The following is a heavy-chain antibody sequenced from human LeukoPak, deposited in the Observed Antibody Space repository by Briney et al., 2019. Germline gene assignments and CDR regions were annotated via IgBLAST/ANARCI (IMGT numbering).Heavy chain of an antibody. CDR1: GGSISSGGYY. Sequence: SETLSLTCTVSGGSISSGGYYWSWIRQPPGTGLEWIGEINHSGSTNYNPSLKSRVTISVDTSKNQFSLKLSSVTAADTAVYYCARVSRTLAYCGGDCYSMAFDIWGQGTMVTVSS. V-gene: IGHV4-39*07. J-gene: IGHJ3*02. CDR3: ARVSRTLAYCGGDCYSMAFDI. CDR2: INHSGST. D-gene: IGHD2-21*02.